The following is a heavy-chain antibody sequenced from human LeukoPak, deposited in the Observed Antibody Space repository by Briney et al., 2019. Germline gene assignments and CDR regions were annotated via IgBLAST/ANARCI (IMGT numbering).Heavy chain of an antibody. CDR1: GFTVSSNY. V-gene: IGHV3-53*01. J-gene: IGHJ2*01. Sequence: GGSLRLSCAASGFTVSSNYMSWVRQAPGKGLEWVSVFCSGGSTYYADSVKGRFTISRDNSKNTLYLQMNSLRAEDTAVYYCARGLKRLPFGYFDLWGRGTLVTVSS. CDR3: ARGLKRLPFGYFDL. CDR2: FCSGGST.